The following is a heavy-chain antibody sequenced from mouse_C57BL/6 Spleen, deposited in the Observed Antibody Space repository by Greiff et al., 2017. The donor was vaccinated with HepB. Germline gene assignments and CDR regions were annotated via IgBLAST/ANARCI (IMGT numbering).Heavy chain of an antibody. CDR1: GYSFTDYN. J-gene: IGHJ4*01. CDR2: INPNYGTT. CDR3: ARYDGSSYVYAMDY. Sequence: EVQLQQSGPELVKPGASVKISCKASGYSFTDYNMNWVKQSNGKSLEWIGVINPNYGTTSYNQKFKGKVTLTVDQSSSTAYMQLNSLTSEDSAVYYCARYDGSSYVYAMDYWGQGTSVTVSS. V-gene: IGHV1-39*01. D-gene: IGHD1-1*01.